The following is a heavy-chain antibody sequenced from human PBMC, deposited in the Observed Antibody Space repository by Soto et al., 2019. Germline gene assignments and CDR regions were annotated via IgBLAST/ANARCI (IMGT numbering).Heavy chain of an antibody. CDR3: AREDDSSGYYGLGYGMDV. CDR1: GGTFSSYA. D-gene: IGHD3-22*01. V-gene: IGHV1-69*13. Sequence: SVKVSCKASGGTFSSYAISWVRQAPGQGLEWMGGIIPIFGTANYAQKFQGRVTITADESTSTAYMELSSLRSEDTAVYYCAREDDSSGYYGLGYGMDVWGQGTTVTVSS. CDR2: IIPIFGTA. J-gene: IGHJ6*02.